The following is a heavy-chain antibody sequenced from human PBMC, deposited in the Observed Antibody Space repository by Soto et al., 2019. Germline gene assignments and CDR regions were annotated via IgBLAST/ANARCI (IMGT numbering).Heavy chain of an antibody. CDR3: ARDSPYLPYYGMDV. Sequence: GGSVKVPLHGFRGTFRSFAISWVRPAPGQGLEWMGGIIPIFGTANYAQKFQGRVTITADESTSTAYMELSSLRSEDTAVYYCARDSPYLPYYGMDVWGQGTTVTVSS. J-gene: IGHJ6*02. CDR2: IIPIFGTA. V-gene: IGHV1-69*13. CDR1: RGTFRSFA.